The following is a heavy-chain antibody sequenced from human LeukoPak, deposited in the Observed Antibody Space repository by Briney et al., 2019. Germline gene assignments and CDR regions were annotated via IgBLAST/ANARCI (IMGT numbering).Heavy chain of an antibody. CDR1: GFTFSPYW. CDR3: TAVVVVAATQVPYYYYGMDV. CDR2: IKSKTDGGTT. Sequence: NSGGSLRLSCAASGFTFSPYWMHWVRQVPGKGLEWVGRIKSKTDGGTTDYAAPVKGRFTISRDDSKNTLYLQMNSLKTEDTAVYYCTAVVVVAATQVPYYYYGMDVWGQGTTVTVSS. V-gene: IGHV3-15*01. J-gene: IGHJ6*02. D-gene: IGHD2-15*01.